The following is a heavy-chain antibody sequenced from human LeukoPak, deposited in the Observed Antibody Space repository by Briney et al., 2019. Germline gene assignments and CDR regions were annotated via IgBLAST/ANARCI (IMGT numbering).Heavy chain of an antibody. V-gene: IGHV4-34*01. CDR2: VNHSGST. Sequence: TSETLSLTCAVYGETFSGHYWTWIRQPPGKGLEWIGEVNHSGSTNYNPSLRGRVTISEDTPKNQYSLKLCSVTAADTAVYYCARVSGYSADVWGKGTPVTVSS. D-gene: IGHD5-18*01. J-gene: IGHJ6*04. CDR3: ARVSGYSADV. CDR1: GETFSGHY.